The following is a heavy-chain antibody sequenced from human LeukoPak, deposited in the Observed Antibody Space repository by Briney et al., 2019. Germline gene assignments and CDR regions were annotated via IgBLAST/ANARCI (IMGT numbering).Heavy chain of an antibody. J-gene: IGHJ4*02. CDR2: IRSKANSYAT. V-gene: IGHV3-73*01. Sequence: PGGSLRLSCAASGFTFSGSAMHWVRQASGKGLEWVGRIRSKANSYATAYAASVKGGFTISRDDSKNTAYLQMNSLKTEDTAVYYCTRQRRAYSYGYDYWGQGTLVTVSS. CDR1: GFTFSGSA. CDR3: TRQRRAYSYGYDY. D-gene: IGHD5-18*01.